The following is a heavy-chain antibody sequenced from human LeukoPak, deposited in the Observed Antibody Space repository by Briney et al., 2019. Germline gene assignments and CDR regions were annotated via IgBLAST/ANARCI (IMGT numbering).Heavy chain of an antibody. V-gene: IGHV3-48*03. D-gene: IGHD1-14*01. CDR3: ARTPGRILYYYYMDV. Sequence: GGSLRLSCAASGFTFSSYEMNWVRQAPGKGLEWVSYISSSGSTIYYADSVKGRFTISRDNAKNSLYLQMNSLRAEDTAVYYCARTPGRILYYYYMDVWGKGTTVTISS. J-gene: IGHJ6*03. CDR2: ISSSGSTI. CDR1: GFTFSSYE.